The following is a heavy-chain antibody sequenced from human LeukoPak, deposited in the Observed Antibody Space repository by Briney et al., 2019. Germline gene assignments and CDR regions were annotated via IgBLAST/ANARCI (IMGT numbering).Heavy chain of an antibody. CDR3: ARLTDCSGGSCYSIPVDNLDY. CDR2: IDPSDSYT. CDR1: GYSFTSYW. J-gene: IGHJ4*02. Sequence: GESLKISCKGSGYSFTSYWISWARQVPGKGLEWMGRIDPSDSYTNYSPSFQGHVTISADKSISTAYLQWSSLKASDTAMYYCARLTDCSGGSCYSIPVDNLDYWGQGTLVTVSS. D-gene: IGHD2-15*01. V-gene: IGHV5-10-1*01.